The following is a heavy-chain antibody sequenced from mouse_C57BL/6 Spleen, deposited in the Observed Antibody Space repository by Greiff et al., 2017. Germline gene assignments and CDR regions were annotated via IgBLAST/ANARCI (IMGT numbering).Heavy chain of an antibody. CDR2: IDPSDSET. Sequence: QVQLQQPGAELVRPGSSVKLSCKASGYTFTSYWMHWVKQRPIQGLEWIGNIDPSDSETHYNQKFKDKATLTVDKSSSTAYMQLSSLTSEDSAVYYCARGYYDYWFAYWGQGTLVTVSA. D-gene: IGHD2-4*01. V-gene: IGHV1-52*01. J-gene: IGHJ3*01. CDR1: GYTFTSYW. CDR3: ARGYYDYWFAY.